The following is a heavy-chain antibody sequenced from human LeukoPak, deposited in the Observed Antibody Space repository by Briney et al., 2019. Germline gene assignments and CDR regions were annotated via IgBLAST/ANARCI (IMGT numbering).Heavy chain of an antibody. Sequence: ASVKVSCKASGYTFTSYGISWVRQAPGQGLEWMGWISAYNGNTDYAQNLRGRLIMTTDTSTSTAYMELRSLRSDDTAVYYCARDSVDGSGTYYNDSPDYWGQGTLVTVSS. CDR1: GYTFTSYG. J-gene: IGHJ4*02. D-gene: IGHD3-10*01. CDR3: ARDSVDGSGTYYNDSPDY. CDR2: ISAYNGNT. V-gene: IGHV1-18*01.